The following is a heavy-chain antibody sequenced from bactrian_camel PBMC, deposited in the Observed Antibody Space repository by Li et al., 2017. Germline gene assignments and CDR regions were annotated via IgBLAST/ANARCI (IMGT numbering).Heavy chain of an antibody. D-gene: IGHD1*01. CDR1: GFAISNNY. J-gene: IGHJ4*01. Sequence: HVQLVESGGGLVQPGGSLRLSCTASGFAISNNYMHWIRQAPGQGLEWVDHISPDGEVSDSAISVKGRFTISRDNAKNTVYLQMNSLKSEDTALYYCTTVVAGQGYASKYWGQGTQVTVS. CDR2: ISPDGEVS. CDR3: TTVVAGQGYASKY. V-gene: IGHV3S6*01.